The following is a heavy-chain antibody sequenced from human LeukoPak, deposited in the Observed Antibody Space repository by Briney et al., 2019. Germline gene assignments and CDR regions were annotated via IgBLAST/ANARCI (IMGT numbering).Heavy chain of an antibody. Sequence: ASVKVSCKASGYTFTGYYMHWVRQAPGQGLEWMGWINPNSGGTNYAQKFQGGVTMTRDTSISTAYMELSRLRSDDTAVYYCARPKLPAASIGFDPWGQGTLVTVSS. V-gene: IGHV1-2*02. D-gene: IGHD2-2*01. CDR2: INPNSGGT. CDR1: GYTFTGYY. J-gene: IGHJ5*02. CDR3: ARPKLPAASIGFDP.